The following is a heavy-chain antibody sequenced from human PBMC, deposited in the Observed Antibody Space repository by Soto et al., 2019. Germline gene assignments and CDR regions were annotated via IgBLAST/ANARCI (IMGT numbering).Heavy chain of an antibody. J-gene: IGHJ4*01. CDR3: ARVPQDYNDSSGYPPGYFDF. Sequence: GVSVKVSCMASGGTFSSYAISWVRQAPGQGLEWMGGIIHIFGTTNYAQKFQGRVTITADKSTCTAYMELSSLRSEDTAVYYCARVPQDYNDSSGYPPGYFDFWGQGTLVTVSS. CDR2: IIHIFGTT. CDR1: GGTFSSYA. V-gene: IGHV1-69*06. D-gene: IGHD3-22*01.